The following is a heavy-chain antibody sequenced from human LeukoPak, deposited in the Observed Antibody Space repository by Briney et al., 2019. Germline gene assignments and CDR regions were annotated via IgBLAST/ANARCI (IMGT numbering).Heavy chain of an antibody. CDR3: ARGRTTMFDY. CDR2: IYSGGST. Sequence: GGSLRLSCAASGFTVSSNYMSWVRQAPGKGLEWVSVIYSGGSTYYADSVKGRSTISRDSSKNTLYLQMNSLRAEDTAVYYCARGRTTMFDYWGQGTLVTVSS. V-gene: IGHV3-53*01. J-gene: IGHJ4*02. D-gene: IGHD4-17*01. CDR1: GFTVSSNY.